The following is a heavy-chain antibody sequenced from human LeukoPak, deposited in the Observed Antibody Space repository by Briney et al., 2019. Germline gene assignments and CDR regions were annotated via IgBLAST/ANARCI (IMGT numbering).Heavy chain of an antibody. CDR3: ARQRRQFVSSPLYHFDY. CDR2: IYATGTT. J-gene: IGHJ4*02. D-gene: IGHD2/OR15-2a*01. Sequence: SETLSLTCTVSGDSITNSWWSWVRQSPGQGLEWIGYIYATGTTNYNPSLMSRVTFSVDKSKNQYSLRLSSVTAADTAVYYCARQRRQFVSSPLYHFDYWGQGTLVTVSS. V-gene: IGHV4-4*09. CDR1: GDSITNSW.